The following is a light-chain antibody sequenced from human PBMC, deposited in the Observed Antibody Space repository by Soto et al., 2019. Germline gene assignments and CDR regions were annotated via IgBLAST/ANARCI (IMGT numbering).Light chain of an antibody. CDR2: AAS. Sequence: DIRMTQPPSSLSAFVGDTVTITCQTGPPIIVYLNWDQQKPGKAPTLLISAASTLQSGVPSRCSGSGKGTHFTLSISDLQPEDFATYYCQQSYAAPRTVCGGTRVEI. J-gene: IGKJ4*01. V-gene: IGKV1-39*01. CDR3: QQSYAAPRT. CDR1: PPIIVY.